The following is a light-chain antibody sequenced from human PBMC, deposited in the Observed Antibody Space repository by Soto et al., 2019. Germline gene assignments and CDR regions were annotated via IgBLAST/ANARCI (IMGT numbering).Light chain of an antibody. V-gene: IGKV3-20*01. CDR2: GAS. CDR3: QQYGSSPLT. J-gene: IGKJ4*01. Sequence: EIVLTQSPGTLSLSPGERATLSCRASQSVSNNYLAWYQQKPGQAPRLLIYGASNRATGIPDRFSGSGSGTDVTLTISRLEPEDFAVYYCQQYGSSPLTFGGGTKVDIK. CDR1: QSVSNNY.